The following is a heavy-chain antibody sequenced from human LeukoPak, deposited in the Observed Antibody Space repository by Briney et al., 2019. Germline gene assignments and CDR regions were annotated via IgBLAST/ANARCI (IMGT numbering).Heavy chain of an antibody. CDR1: GYTFSDCY. CDR3: ATLRRSGWYIGD. J-gene: IGHJ4*02. CDR2: INPYSGGT. V-gene: IGHV1-2*02. D-gene: IGHD6-19*01. Sequence: ASVKVSFKASGYTFSDCYMHWVRQAPGQGLEWMGWINPYSGGTNYAEKFQGRVTMTRDTSITTAYMELSSLRSDDTAMYYCATLRRSGWYIGDWGQGTLVTVSS.